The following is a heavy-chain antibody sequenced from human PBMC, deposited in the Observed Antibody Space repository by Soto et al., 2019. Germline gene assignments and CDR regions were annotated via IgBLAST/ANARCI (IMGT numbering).Heavy chain of an antibody. J-gene: IGHJ5*02. CDR2: ISTSGNT. CDR1: GVSMRNSY. V-gene: IGHV4-4*07. D-gene: IGHD3-16*01. Sequence: QVQLEESGPGLVKPSETLSLICSVSGVSMRNSYWTWIRQSAGKGLEWIGRISTSGNTNYNPSINSRLTMSVDTSKNQFSQKLTSVTAEYTAVYYCARGGGVPALGDPWGQGTLVTVSS. CDR3: ARGGGVPALGDP.